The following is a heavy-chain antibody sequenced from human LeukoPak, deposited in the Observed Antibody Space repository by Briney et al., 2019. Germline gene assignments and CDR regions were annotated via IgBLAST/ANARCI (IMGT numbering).Heavy chain of an antibody. Sequence: GGSLRLSCAESGFTFSSCGMHWVRQAPGKGLEWVAFIRYDGSNKYYADSVKGRFTISRDSSKNTLYLQMNSLRAEDTAVYYCAKDPRKNSNGWYRGADWFDPWGQGTLVTVSS. CDR3: AKDPRKNSNGWYRGADWFDP. J-gene: IGHJ5*02. CDR2: IRYDGSNK. V-gene: IGHV3-30*02. D-gene: IGHD6-19*01. CDR1: GFTFSSCG.